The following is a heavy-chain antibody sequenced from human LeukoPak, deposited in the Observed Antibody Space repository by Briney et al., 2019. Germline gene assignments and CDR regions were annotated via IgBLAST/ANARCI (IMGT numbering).Heavy chain of an antibody. CDR2: ISYDGSNK. Sequence: GGSLRLSCAASGFTFSSYGMHWVRQAPGKGLEWVAVISYDGSNKYYADSVKGRFTISRDNSKNTLYLQMNSLRAEDTAVYYCAKPQLVVAALHYWGQGTLVTVSS. CDR1: GFTFSSYG. J-gene: IGHJ4*02. CDR3: AKPQLVVAALHY. D-gene: IGHD2-15*01. V-gene: IGHV3-30*18.